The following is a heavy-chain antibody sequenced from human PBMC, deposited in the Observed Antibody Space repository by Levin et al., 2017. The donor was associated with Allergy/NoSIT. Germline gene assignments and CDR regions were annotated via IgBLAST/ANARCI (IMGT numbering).Heavy chain of an antibody. D-gene: IGHD3-22*01. J-gene: IGHJ3*02. CDR3: ARGGSSGYLLNAFDI. V-gene: IGHV3-48*03. CDR2: ISISGSTI. Sequence: GGSLRLSCAVSGFTFSNYEMNWVRQAPGKGLEWLSYISISGSTIYYADSVKGRFTISRDNAKSSLYVQMNSLRAEDTAVYYCARGGSSGYLLNAFDIWGQGTMVTVSS. CDR1: GFTFSNYE.